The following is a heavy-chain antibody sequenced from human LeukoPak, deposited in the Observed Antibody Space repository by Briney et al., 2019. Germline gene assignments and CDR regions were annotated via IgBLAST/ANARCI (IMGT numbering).Heavy chain of an antibody. Sequence: GGSLRLSCAASGFTFSSYSMNWVRQAPGKGLEWVSSISGSSNYRYFADSVKGRFTISRDNSKNTLYLQMNSLRAEDTAVYYCARDRASHMQGVFDYWGQGTLVTVSS. CDR3: ARDRASHMQGVFDY. J-gene: IGHJ4*02. V-gene: IGHV3-21*01. D-gene: IGHD2-2*01. CDR2: ISGSSNYR. CDR1: GFTFSSYS.